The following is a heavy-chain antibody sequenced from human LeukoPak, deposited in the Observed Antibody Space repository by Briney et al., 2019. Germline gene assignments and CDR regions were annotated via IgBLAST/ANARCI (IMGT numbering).Heavy chain of an antibody. J-gene: IGHJ5*01. CDR2: IIPILGIA. CDR3: ARIDYYDSSDNWFDS. V-gene: IGHV1-69*04. D-gene: IGHD3-22*01. Sequence: GASVKVSCKASGGTFSSYAISWVRQAPGQGLEWMGRIIPILGIANYAQKFQGKVTITADKSTSTAYMELSSLRSEDTAVYYCARIDYYDSSDNWFDSWGQGTLVTVSS. CDR1: GGTFSSYA.